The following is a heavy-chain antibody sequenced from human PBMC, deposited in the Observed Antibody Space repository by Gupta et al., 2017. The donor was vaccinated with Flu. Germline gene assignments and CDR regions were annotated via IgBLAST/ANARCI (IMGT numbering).Heavy chain of an antibody. V-gene: IGHV3-30*01. J-gene: IGHJ4*02. CDR3: ARDCHNSPPYALEKGGGGDCFDY. CDR2: LSYDGDYK. D-gene: IGHD2-21*01. Sequence: VAILSYDGDYKYYADSVKGRFTISRDTSKNTLFLQMNSLRPEDTALYYCARDCHNSPPYALEKGGGGDCFDYWGQGTLVTVSS.